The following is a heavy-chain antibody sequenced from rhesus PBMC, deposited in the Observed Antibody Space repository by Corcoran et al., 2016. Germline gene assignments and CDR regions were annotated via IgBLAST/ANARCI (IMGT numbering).Heavy chain of an antibody. D-gene: IGHD1-26*01. V-gene: IGHV3-28*02. Sequence: EVQVVESGGDLAKPGGSLRLSCTASGLTFSNYWMYWVRQAPGKGLEWISAINAAGSSTYYSDTVKGRFTISRENAKSILYLQMDSLRAEDTAVYYCAKDAGFTGTYYFDYWGQGVLVTVSS. CDR3: AKDAGFTGTYYFDY. CDR2: INAAGSST. CDR1: GLTFSNYW. J-gene: IGHJ4*01.